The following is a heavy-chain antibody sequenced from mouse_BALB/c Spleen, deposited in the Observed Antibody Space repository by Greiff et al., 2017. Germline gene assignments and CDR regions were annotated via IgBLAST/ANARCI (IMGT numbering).Heavy chain of an antibody. CDR1: EYEFPSHD. CDR3: ARSVYYPDYDFDY. CDR2: INSDGGST. D-gene: IGHD1-1*01. J-gene: IGHJ2*01. Sequence: EVQLVESGGGLVQPGESLKLSCESNEYEFPSHDMSWVRKTPEKRLELVAAINSDGGSTYYPDSVKGRFTISRDNARNILYLQMSSLRSEDTAMYYCARSVYYPDYDFDYWGQGTTLTVSS. V-gene: IGHV5-2*01.